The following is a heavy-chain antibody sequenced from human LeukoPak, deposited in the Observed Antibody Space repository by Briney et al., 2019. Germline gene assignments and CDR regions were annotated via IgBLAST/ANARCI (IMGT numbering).Heavy chain of an antibody. CDR2: IIPIFGTA. CDR1: GGTFSSYA. D-gene: IGHD2-2*01. V-gene: IGHV1-69*05. Sequence: SVKVSCKASGGTFSSYAISWVRQAPGQGLEWMGGIIPIFGTANYAQKFQGRVTITTDESTSTAYMELSSLRSEDTAVYYCASTHQGVYYYYMDVWGKGTTVTVSS. CDR3: ASTHQGVYYYYMDV. J-gene: IGHJ6*03.